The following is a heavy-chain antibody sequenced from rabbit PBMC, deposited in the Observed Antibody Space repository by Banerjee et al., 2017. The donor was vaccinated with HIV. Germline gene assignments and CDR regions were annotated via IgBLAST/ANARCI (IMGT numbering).Heavy chain of an antibody. D-gene: IGHD6-1*01. CDR2: IDIGSSGST. Sequence: QEQLEESGGDLVKPEGSLALTCTASGFSFSGYYYMSWVRQAPGKGLEWIAWIDIGSSGSTYYASWAKGRFTISKTSSTTVTLQMTSLTAADTATYFCARMYSHSIIGYAYALWGPGTLVTVS. CDR1: GFSFSGYYY. V-gene: IGHV1S45*01. J-gene: IGHJ4*01. CDR3: ARMYSHSIIGYAYAL.